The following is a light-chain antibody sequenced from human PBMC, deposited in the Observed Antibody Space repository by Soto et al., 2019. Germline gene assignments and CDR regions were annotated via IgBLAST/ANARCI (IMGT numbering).Light chain of an antibody. CDR2: GAS. Sequence: EIVLTQSPGTLSLSPGERATLSCRASQSVTSNYLAWYHQKPGQAPRLLIYGASSRATGIPERFSGSGSGSDFTLTISRLEPEDFAEYYCQQYGTSPGTFGQGNKLEIK. CDR1: QSVTSNY. CDR3: QQYGTSPGT. V-gene: IGKV3-20*01. J-gene: IGKJ2*01.